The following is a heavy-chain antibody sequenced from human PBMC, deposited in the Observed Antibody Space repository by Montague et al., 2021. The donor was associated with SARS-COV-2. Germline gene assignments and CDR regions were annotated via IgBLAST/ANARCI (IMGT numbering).Heavy chain of an antibody. CDR1: GGSISSSNYF. Sequence: SETLSLTSTVSGGSISSSNYFWGWIRQPPGKGLEWIGSIYFGGGTYYXXXLKSRVTMSVDTSKNQFSLKLTSVTAADTAVYWCARDMGKGFSGYETEGCFDYWGQGTLVSVSS. CDR3: ARDMGKGFSGYETEGCFDY. J-gene: IGHJ4*02. D-gene: IGHD5-12*01. V-gene: IGHV4-39*07. CDR2: IYFGGGT.